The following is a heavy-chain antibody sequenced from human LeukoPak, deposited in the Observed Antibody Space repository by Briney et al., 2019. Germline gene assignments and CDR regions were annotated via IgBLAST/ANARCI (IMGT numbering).Heavy chain of an antibody. J-gene: IGHJ4*02. V-gene: IGHV3-30-3*01. Sequence: GGSLRLSCAASGFTFSSYAMHWVRQAPGKGLEWVAVISYDGSNKYYADSVKGRFTISRDNSKNTLYLQMKSLGAEDTAGYYCARDVGVVVVVAATAPDYWGQGTLVTVSS. D-gene: IGHD2-15*01. CDR3: ARDVGVVVVVAATAPDY. CDR1: GFTFSSYA. CDR2: ISYDGSNK.